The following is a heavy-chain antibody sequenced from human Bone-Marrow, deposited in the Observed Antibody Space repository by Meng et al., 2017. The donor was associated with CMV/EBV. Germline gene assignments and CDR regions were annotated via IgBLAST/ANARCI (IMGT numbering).Heavy chain of an antibody. D-gene: IGHD3-3*01. V-gene: IGHV3-48*04. CDR1: GFTFSSYG. J-gene: IGHJ6*02. CDR3: ARDTSDFWSGYHYYYYGMDV. CDR2: ISSSGSTI. Sequence: GESLKISCAASGFTFSSYGMHWVRQAPGKGLEWVSYISSSGSTIYYADSVKGRFTISRDNAKNSLYLQMNSLRAEDTTVYYCARDTSDFWSGYHYYYYGMDVWGQGTTVTVSS.